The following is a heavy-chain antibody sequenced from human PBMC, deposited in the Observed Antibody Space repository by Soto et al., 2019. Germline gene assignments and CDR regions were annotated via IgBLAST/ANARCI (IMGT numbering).Heavy chain of an antibody. CDR2: INHSGST. V-gene: IGHV4-34*01. D-gene: IGHD3-10*01. Sequence: SETLSLTCAVYGGSFSGYYWSWIRQPPGKGLEWIGEINHSGSTNYNPSLKSRVTISVDTSKNQFSLKLSSVTAADTAVYYCARAKRPGYGSGSFHWFDPWGQGTLVTVSS. CDR3: ARAKRPGYGSGSFHWFDP. J-gene: IGHJ5*02. CDR1: GGSFSGYY.